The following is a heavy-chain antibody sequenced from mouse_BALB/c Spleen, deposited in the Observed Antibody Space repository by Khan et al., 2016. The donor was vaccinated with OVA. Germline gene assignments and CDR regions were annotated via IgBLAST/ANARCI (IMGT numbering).Heavy chain of an antibody. D-gene: IGHD1-2*01. V-gene: IGHV3-2*02. Sequence: VKLLESGPGLVKPSQSLSLTCTVTGYSITSGYGWNWIRQFPGNKLEWMGYISYSGSTNYNPSLKSRISITRDTSKNKFFLQLNSVTTEDTAKDYCARTARIKYWGQGTTLTVSS. CDR1: GYSITSGYG. CDR2: ISYSGST. J-gene: IGHJ2*01. CDR3: ARTARIKY.